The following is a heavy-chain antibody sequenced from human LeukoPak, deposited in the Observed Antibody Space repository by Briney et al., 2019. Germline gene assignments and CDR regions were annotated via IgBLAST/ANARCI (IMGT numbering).Heavy chain of an antibody. CDR1: GVSISSYY. Sequence: SETLSLTCTVSGVSISSYYWSWIRQPAGKGLEWIGRIYTSGSTNYNPSLKSRVTMSVDTSKNQFSLKLSSVTAADTAVYYCARDRYYYDSSGYIRFDYWGQGTLVTVSS. CDR3: ARDRYYYDSSGYIRFDY. D-gene: IGHD3-22*01. J-gene: IGHJ4*02. CDR2: IYTSGST. V-gene: IGHV4-4*07.